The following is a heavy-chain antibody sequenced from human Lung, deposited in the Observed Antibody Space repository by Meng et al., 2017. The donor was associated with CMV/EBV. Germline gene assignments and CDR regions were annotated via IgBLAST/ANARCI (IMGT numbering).Heavy chain of an antibody. Sequence: LSCEASGFTFSYYLMHWVRQAPGKGLEWVTIISHDGHSEYYTDSVKGRFTISRDNSNSTLYLQMHSLRPEDSALYYCVMSTPYYFDYWGQGTLVTVSS. CDR2: ISHDGHSE. J-gene: IGHJ4*02. CDR1: GFTFSYYL. D-gene: IGHD2-15*01. CDR3: VMSTPYYFDY. V-gene: IGHV3-30*03.